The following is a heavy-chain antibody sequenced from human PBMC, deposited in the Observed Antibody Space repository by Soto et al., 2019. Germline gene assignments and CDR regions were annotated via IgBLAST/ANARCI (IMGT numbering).Heavy chain of an antibody. CDR1: GGSFSGYY. D-gene: IGHD3-16*02. CDR2: INHSGST. J-gene: IGHJ5*02. Sequence: SETLSLTCAVYGGSFSGYYWSWIRQPPGKGLEWIGEINHSGSTNYNPSLKSRVTIPVDTSKNQFSLKLSSVTAADTAAYYCGRGQRDYIWGSYRYSWFDPWGQGTLVTVSS. CDR3: GRGQRDYIWGSYRYSWFDP. V-gene: IGHV4-34*01.